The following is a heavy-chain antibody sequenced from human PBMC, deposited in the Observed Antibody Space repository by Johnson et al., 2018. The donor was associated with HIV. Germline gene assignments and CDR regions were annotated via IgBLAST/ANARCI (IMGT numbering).Heavy chain of an antibody. CDR2: ISSRATTI. CDR3: ARFPPGGNYYFDI. D-gene: IGHD1-26*01. V-gene: IGHV3-48*03. J-gene: IGHJ3*02. Sequence: VQLVESGGGLVQPGGSLRLSCAASGFTFSTSWMSWVRQAPGKGLEWVSYISSRATTIYYADSVKGRFTISRDNAKNSLYLQMNSLRAEDTAVYYCARFPPGGNYYFDIWGQGTMVTVSS. CDR1: GFTFSTSW.